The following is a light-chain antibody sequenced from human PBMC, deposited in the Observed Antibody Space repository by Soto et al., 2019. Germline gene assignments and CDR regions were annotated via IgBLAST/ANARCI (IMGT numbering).Light chain of an antibody. CDR1: QNVNNY. J-gene: IGKJ4*01. CDR3: QHNLSGPLT. Sequence: EIVMTQSPASLSLSPGERATLSCRASQNVNNYLAWYQQKPGQAPRLLIHGASTRASGIPGMFSGSGSGTDITLIISRLQSEYFAVYYWQHNLSGPLTFGGGTKVEIK. V-gene: IGKV3D-15*01. CDR2: GAS.